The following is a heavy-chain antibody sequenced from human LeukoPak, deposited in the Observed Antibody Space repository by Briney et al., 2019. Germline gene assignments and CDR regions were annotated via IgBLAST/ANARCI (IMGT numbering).Heavy chain of an antibody. CDR3: ARDLRHIVVVTALVPGASGMDV. D-gene: IGHD2-21*02. CDR1: GFTFSSYA. V-gene: IGHV3-11*05. CDR2: ISSSSSYT. Sequence: GGSLRLSCAASGFTFSSYAMSWVRQAPGKGLEWVSYISSSSSYTNYADSVKGRFTISRDNAKNSLYLQMNSLRAEDTAVYYCARDLRHIVVVTALVPGASGMDVWGQGTTVTVSS. J-gene: IGHJ6*02.